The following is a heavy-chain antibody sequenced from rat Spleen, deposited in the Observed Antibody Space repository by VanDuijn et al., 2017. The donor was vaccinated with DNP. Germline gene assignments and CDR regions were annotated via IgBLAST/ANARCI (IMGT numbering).Heavy chain of an antibody. D-gene: IGHD1-11*01. CDR2: ISYSSGT. CDR1: GDSITSNY. CDR3: ARWDGGLY. J-gene: IGHJ2*01. Sequence: VQLQESGPGLVKPSQSLSLTCSVTGDSITSNYWGWFRNFPGNKMEWIGHISYSSGTTYTPSLRSRISVTRDTSKNQCFLQLNYVITEDTATYYGARWDGGLYWGQGVMVTVSS. V-gene: IGHV3-1*01.